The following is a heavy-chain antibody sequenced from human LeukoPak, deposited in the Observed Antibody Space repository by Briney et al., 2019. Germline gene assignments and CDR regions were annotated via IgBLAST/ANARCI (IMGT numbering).Heavy chain of an antibody. CDR3: ARHLVRHLRYFDWLSGPYYFDY. D-gene: IGHD3-9*01. Sequence: PSETLSLTCTVSGVSISSSNSYWGWIRQPPGKGLEWIGSIYYSGNTYYNASLKSQVSISIDTSKNQFSLKLSSVTAADTAVYYCARHLVRHLRYFDWLSGPYYFDYWGQGTLVTVSS. J-gene: IGHJ4*02. CDR2: IYYSGNT. V-gene: IGHV4-39*01. CDR1: GVSISSSNSY.